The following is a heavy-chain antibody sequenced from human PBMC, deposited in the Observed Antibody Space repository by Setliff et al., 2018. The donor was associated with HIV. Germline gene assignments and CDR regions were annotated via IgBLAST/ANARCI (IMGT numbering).Heavy chain of an antibody. CDR3: ARDGYVVY. CDR1: GYTFTRYF. D-gene: IGHD6-13*01. J-gene: IGHJ4*02. CDR2: INPSGGST. V-gene: IGHV1-46*01. Sequence: GASVKVSCKASGYTFTRYFMHCVRQAPGQGLEWLGMINPSGGSTWYAQKFQGRVTMTGDTSTNTLYIELSSLRSEDTAVYYCARDGYVVYWGQGTLVTVSS.